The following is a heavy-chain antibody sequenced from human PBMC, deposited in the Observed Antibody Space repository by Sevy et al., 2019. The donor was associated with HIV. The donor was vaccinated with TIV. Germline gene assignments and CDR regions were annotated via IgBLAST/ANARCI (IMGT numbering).Heavy chain of an antibody. V-gene: IGHV3-9*01. CDR1: GFTFDDYA. D-gene: IGHD1-1*01. J-gene: IGHJ6*02. CDR2: ISWNSGTI. CDR3: AKMLGNSPKVRLNDGMDV. Sequence: GGSLRLSCAASGFTFDDYAMHWVRQAPGKGLEWVSGISWNSGTIGYADSVKGRFTISRDNAKNSLYLQMNSLRAEDTALYYCAKMLGNSPKVRLNDGMDVWGQGTTVTVSS.